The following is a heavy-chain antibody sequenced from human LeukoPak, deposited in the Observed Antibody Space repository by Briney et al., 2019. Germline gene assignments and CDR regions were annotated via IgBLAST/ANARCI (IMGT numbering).Heavy chain of an antibody. D-gene: IGHD6-13*01. CDR1: GFTFSSYS. Sequence: GGSLRLSCAASGFTFSSYSMNWVRQAPGKGLEWVSYISSSSSTIYYADSVKGRFTISRDTSKNTLYLQMNSLRAEDTALYYCAKGQLVDYGMDVWGQGTTVTVSS. CDR2: ISSSSSTI. V-gene: IGHV3-48*01. CDR3: AKGQLVDYGMDV. J-gene: IGHJ6*02.